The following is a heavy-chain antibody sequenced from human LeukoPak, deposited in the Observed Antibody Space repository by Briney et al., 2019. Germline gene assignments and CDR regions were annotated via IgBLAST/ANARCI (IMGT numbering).Heavy chain of an antibody. D-gene: IGHD3-22*01. CDR3: ARDQYYYDSSGYYWQDY. Sequence: PGGSLRLSCAASGFTVSSNYMSWVRQAPGKGLEWVSVIYSGGSTYYADSVKGRFTISRDNSKNTLYLQMNSVRAEDTAVYYCARDQYYYDSSGYYWQDYWGQGTLVTVSS. CDR1: GFTVSSNY. J-gene: IGHJ4*02. V-gene: IGHV3-66*02. CDR2: IYSGGST.